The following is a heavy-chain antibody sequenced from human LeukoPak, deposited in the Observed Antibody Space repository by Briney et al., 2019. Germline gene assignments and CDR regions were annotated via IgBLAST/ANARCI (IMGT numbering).Heavy chain of an antibody. D-gene: IGHD2-2*01. V-gene: IGHV1-46*01. CDR3: ARAVPAADYYYYGMDV. J-gene: IGHJ6*02. CDR2: INPSGGST. CDR1: GYTFTSYY. Sequence: ASVKVSCKASGYTFTSYYMHWVRQAPGQGLEWMAIINPSGGSTSYAQKFQGRVTMTRDTSTSTVYMELSSLRSEDTAVYYCARAVPAADYYYYGMDVWGQGTTVTVSS.